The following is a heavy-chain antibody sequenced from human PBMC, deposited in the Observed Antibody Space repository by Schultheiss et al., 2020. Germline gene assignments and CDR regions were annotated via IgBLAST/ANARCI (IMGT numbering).Heavy chain of an antibody. Sequence: GGSLRLPCAASGFTFSSYSMNWVRQAPGKGLEWVSSISSSSSYIYYADSVKGRFTISRDNAKNSLYLQMNSLRAEDTAVYYCASIVVVPAAKRGQLANFDYWGQGTLVTVSS. J-gene: IGHJ4*02. CDR2: ISSSSSYI. V-gene: IGHV3-21*01. CDR1: GFTFSSYS. D-gene: IGHD2-2*01. CDR3: ASIVVVPAAKRGQLANFDY.